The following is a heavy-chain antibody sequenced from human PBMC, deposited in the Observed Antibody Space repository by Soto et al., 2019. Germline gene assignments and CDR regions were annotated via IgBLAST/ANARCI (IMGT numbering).Heavy chain of an antibody. V-gene: IGHV4-59*01. CDR1: GGSISSYY. CDR3: ARDGGTYVMDV. CDR2: IYYSGST. D-gene: IGHD3-16*01. J-gene: IGHJ6*02. Sequence: PSETLSLTCTVSGGSISSYYWNWIRQPPGKGLEWIGYIYYSGSTNYNPSLKSRVTISVDTSKNQFSLKLSSVTAADTAVYYCARDGGTYVMDVWGQGTSVTVSS.